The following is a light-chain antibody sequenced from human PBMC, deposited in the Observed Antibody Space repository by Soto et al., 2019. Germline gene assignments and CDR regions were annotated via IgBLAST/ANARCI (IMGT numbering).Light chain of an antibody. CDR1: TSNIGDNT. J-gene: IGLJ3*02. CDR2: NND. CDR3: STWDDSLNAWV. V-gene: IGLV1-44*01. Sequence: QSVLTQPPSASGTPGQRVAISCSGTTSNIGDNTVHWYQQLPGTAPKLLIYNNDRRPSGVPDRFSGSKSGTSASLAISGLQSEDEADYFCSTWDDSLNAWVFGGGTKLTVL.